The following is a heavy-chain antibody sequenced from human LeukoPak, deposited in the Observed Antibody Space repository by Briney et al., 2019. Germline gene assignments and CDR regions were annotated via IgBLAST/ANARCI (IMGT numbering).Heavy chain of an antibody. CDR3: GRSLYYGVVRGWFDT. D-gene: IGHD2-21*01. CDR2: MNESGSS. V-gene: IGHV4-59*11. J-gene: IGHJ5*01. CDR1: RGSIKDHY. Sequence: PSETLSLTCTVSRGSIKDHYWSCIRHSPGRGLEWIGYMNESGSSKYNPSLISRVTISLAKYKKQFSLSLTSVTAADTAIYYCGRSLYYGVVRGWFDTWGQGSLVTVSS.